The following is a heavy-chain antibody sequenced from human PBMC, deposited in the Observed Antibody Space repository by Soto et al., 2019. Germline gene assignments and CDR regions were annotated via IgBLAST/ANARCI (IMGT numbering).Heavy chain of an antibody. CDR3: ASSRRYYDSSGYSPPFDY. J-gene: IGHJ4*02. CDR1: GYTFTGYY. Sequence: ASVKVSCKASGYTFTGYYMHWVRQAPGQGLEWMGWINPNSGGTNYAQKFQGRVTMTRDTSISTAYMELSRLRSDDTAVYYSASSRRYYDSSGYSPPFDYWGQGTLVTVSS. D-gene: IGHD3-22*01. V-gene: IGHV1-2*02. CDR2: INPNSGGT.